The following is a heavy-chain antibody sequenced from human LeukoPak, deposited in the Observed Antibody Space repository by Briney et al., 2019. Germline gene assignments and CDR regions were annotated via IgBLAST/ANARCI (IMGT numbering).Heavy chain of an antibody. CDR2: ISWNSGSI. J-gene: IGHJ6*03. V-gene: IGHV3-9*03. Sequence: GGSLRLSCGASGFTFDDYAMPWVRQAPGKGLEWVSGISWNSGSIGYADSVKGRFTISRDNAKNSLYLQMNSLRAEDMALYYCAKDIARSGYYYMDVWGKGTTVTVSS. CDR1: GFTFDDYA. CDR3: AKDIARSGYYYMDV.